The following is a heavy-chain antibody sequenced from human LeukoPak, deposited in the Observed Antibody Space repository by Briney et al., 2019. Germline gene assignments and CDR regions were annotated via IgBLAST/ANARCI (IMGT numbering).Heavy chain of an antibody. CDR1: GFTFNRYA. V-gene: IGHV3-30*04. CDR3: ARARFDS. J-gene: IGHJ5*01. CDR2: VTVGGDLT. Sequence: GGSLRLSCAASGFTFNRYAMHWLRQAPGKGPEWVAFVTVGGDLTFYADSVKGRFTVSRDNSENTVSLQMNSLRAEDTAVYFCARARFDSWGQGTLVTVSS.